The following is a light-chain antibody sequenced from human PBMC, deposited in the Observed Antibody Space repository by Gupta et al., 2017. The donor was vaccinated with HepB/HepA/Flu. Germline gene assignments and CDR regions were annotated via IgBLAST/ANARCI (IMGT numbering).Light chain of an antibody. CDR3: SSYAGSNNWV. CDR1: RSDVGAYNY. CDR2: EVS. Sequence: QPALTQPPSASGSSGPSVTLSCTGTRSDVGAYNYVSWYQQHPGKAPKLMIYEVSKPPSGVPGRFSVSKSGNTASLTVSGRQAEEEADYYGSSYAGSNNWVFGGGTKLTVL. V-gene: IGLV2-8*01. J-gene: IGLJ3*02.